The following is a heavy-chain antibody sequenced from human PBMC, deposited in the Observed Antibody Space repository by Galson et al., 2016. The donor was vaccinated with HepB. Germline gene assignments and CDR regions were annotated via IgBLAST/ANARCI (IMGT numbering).Heavy chain of an antibody. Sequence: SLRLSCAVSELSIISSAMSWVRQAPGKGLEWVASIRAGGGDTYYPDSVKGRFTTSRDISKNTLYLQMGSLRAEDTAVYYCGKWSVYNTGWCNPLDPWGQGTLVIVSS. CDR3: GKWSVYNTGWCNPLDP. J-gene: IGHJ5*02. CDR2: IRAGGGDT. D-gene: IGHD6-19*01. V-gene: IGHV3-23*01. CDR1: ELSIISSA.